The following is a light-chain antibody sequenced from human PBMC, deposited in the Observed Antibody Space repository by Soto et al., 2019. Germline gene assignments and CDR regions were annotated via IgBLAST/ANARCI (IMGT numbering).Light chain of an antibody. CDR2: AAS. J-gene: IGKJ1*01. CDR3: QQLNSDPRT. Sequence: QLTQSASSLSASVGDIFTKTCRSSQGISSYLAWYQQKPGKAPKLLIYAASTLQSGVPSRFSCSGSGTDYALTISYLQPEDFATYFCQQLNSDPRTFARGTKVDIK. CDR1: QGISSY. V-gene: IGKV1-9*01.